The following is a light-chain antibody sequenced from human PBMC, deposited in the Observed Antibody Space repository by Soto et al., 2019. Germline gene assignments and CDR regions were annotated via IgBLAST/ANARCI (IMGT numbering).Light chain of an antibody. CDR2: AAS. CDR1: QTVRTNY. CDR3: QQYSDSPLT. J-gene: IGKJ4*01. Sequence: DIVLTQSPCTLSLSPGERATLSCRASQTVRTNYLAWFQHKPGQAPRLLIDAASSRATGIPDRFSGSGSGTDFTLTINRLEPEDFAVYFCQQYSDSPLTFGGGTKVEIK. V-gene: IGKV3-20*01.